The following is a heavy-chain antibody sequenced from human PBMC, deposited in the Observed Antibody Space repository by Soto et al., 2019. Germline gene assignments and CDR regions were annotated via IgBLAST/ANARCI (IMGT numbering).Heavy chain of an antibody. V-gene: IGHV1-3*01. D-gene: IGHD6-13*01. J-gene: IGHJ6*03. Sequence: QVPLVQSGAEVKKPGASVKVSCKASGYTFTSYAMHWVRQAPGQRLEWMGWINAGNGNTKYSQKFQGRVTITRDTSASTAYMELSSLRSEDTAVYYCARDGGSSWSPYYYYYMDVWGKGTTVTVSS. CDR1: GYTFTSYA. CDR3: ARDGGSSWSPYYYYYMDV. CDR2: INAGNGNT.